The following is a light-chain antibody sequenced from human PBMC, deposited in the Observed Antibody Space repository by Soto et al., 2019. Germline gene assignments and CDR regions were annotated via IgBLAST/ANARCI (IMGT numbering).Light chain of an antibody. J-gene: IGLJ1*01. CDR2: EVS. V-gene: IGLV2-14*01. CDR3: SSYTSSSTYV. Sequence: QSALTQPASVSGSPGQSITISCTGTSSDVGGHNYVSWYQQHPGRAPKLMIYEVSNRPSGVSNRFSGSKSGNTASLTISGLQPEDEDDYYCSSYTSSSTYVFGTGTKVTVL. CDR1: SSDVGGHNY.